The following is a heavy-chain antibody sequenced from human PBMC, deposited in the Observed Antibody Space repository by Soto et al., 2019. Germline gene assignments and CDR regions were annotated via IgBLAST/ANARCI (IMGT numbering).Heavy chain of an antibody. J-gene: IGHJ4*02. CDR3: AKALFRQQLANFDY. Sequence: QVQLVESGGGVVQPGRSLRLSCAASGFTFSSYGMHWVRQAPGKGLEWVAVISYDGSNKYYADSVKGRFTISRDNSKNTLYLQMNSLRAEDTAVYYCAKALFRQQLANFDYWGQGTLVTVSS. CDR1: GFTFSSYG. D-gene: IGHD6-13*01. CDR2: ISYDGSNK. V-gene: IGHV3-30*18.